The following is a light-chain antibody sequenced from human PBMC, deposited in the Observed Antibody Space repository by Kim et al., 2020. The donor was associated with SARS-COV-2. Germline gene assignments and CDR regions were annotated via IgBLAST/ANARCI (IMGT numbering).Light chain of an antibody. CDR2: RAS. V-gene: IGKV3-20*01. CDR1: QNVNNNN. Sequence: LAPGERATLSCSASQNVNNNNLAWYQQKPGRAPRLIIWRASTRAIGTPDRFSGSGSGTDLILTISRLEPEDFAVYYCQQYATSPQNFGQGTKLEI. CDR3: QQYATSPQN. J-gene: IGKJ2*01.